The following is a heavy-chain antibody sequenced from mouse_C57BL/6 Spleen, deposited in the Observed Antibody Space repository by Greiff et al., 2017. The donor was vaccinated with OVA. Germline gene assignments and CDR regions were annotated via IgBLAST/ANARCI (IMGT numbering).Heavy chain of an antibody. CDR1: GYAFSSYW. V-gene: IGHV1-80*01. Sequence: QVQLQQSGAELVKPGASVKISCKASGYAFSSYWMNWVKQRPGKGLEWIGQIYPGDGDTNYNGKFKGKATLTADKASSTAYMQLSSLTSEDSAVYFCARYYGSPYYFDYWGQGTTLTVSS. CDR3: ARYYGSPYYFDY. J-gene: IGHJ2*01. D-gene: IGHD1-1*01. CDR2: IYPGDGDT.